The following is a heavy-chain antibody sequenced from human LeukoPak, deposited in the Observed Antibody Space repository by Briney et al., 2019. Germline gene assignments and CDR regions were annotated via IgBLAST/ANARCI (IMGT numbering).Heavy chain of an antibody. D-gene: IGHD3-22*01. CDR3: ARTRVDYYDSSGYWFDP. Sequence: PSQTLSLTCTVSGGSISSGSYYWNWIRLPAGKGLEWIGRIYTSGSTNYSPSLKSRVTISVDTSKNQSSLKLSSVTAADTAVYYCARTRVDYYDSSGYWFDPWGQGTLVTVSS. CDR2: IYTSGST. CDR1: GGSISSGSYY. V-gene: IGHV4-61*02. J-gene: IGHJ5*02.